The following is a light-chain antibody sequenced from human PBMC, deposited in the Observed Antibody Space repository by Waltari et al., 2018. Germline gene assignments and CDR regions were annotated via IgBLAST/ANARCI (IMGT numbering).Light chain of an antibody. CDR1: QTLSSY. CDR3: QQSYITWT. J-gene: IGKJ1*01. CDR2: AAS. Sequence: DIQMTQSPSSLSASVGDRVIIPCRASQTLSSYLNWYQQKPGKAPKLLIYAASSLQSGVPSRFSGSGSGTDFTLTISSLQPEDFATYYCQQSYITWTFGQGTKVEIK. V-gene: IGKV1-39*01.